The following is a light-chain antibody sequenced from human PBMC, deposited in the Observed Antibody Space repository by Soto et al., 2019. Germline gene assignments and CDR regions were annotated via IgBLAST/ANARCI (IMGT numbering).Light chain of an antibody. J-gene: IGKJ1*01. Sequence: DVVMTQSPLSLPVTLGQPASISCRSSQSLLSSNGNTYLNWFQQRPGQSPRRLSYKVSNRDSGVPDRFSGSGSGTDLTLKISRVEAEDVGIYYCMQGSHWPPWTFGQGTKVEIK. CDR3: MQGSHWPPWT. V-gene: IGKV2-30*01. CDR2: KVS. CDR1: QSLLSSNGNTY.